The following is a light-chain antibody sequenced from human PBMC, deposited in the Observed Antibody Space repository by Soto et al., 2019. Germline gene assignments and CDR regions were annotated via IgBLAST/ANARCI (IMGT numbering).Light chain of an antibody. Sequence: QSALTQPPSASGTPGQRVTISCSGSSSNIGGNYVFWYQHLPGTAPKLLIYRNNQRPSGVPDRFSGSKSGTSASLAISGLRSEDETDYYCAAWDDSLSGVVFGGGTKLTVL. CDR2: RNN. CDR1: SSNIGGNY. V-gene: IGLV1-47*01. CDR3: AAWDDSLSGVV. J-gene: IGLJ2*01.